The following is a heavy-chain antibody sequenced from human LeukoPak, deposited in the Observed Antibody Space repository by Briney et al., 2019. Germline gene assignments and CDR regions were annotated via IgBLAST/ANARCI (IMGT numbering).Heavy chain of an antibody. V-gene: IGHV1-69*04. Sequence: ASVKVSCKASGYTFTSYGISWVRQAPGQGLEWMGRIIPILGIANYAQKFQGRVTITADKSTSTAYMELSRLRSDDTAVYYCARDRPDIVLMEDYGMDVWGQGTTVTVSS. CDR2: IIPILGIA. J-gene: IGHJ6*02. CDR3: ARDRPDIVLMEDYGMDV. D-gene: IGHD2-8*01. CDR1: GYTFTSYG.